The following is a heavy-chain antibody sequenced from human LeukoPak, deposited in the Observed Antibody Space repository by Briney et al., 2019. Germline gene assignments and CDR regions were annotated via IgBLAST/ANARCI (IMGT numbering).Heavy chain of an antibody. CDR3: AKELRDPAGYNWFDP. J-gene: IGHJ5*02. Sequence: GGSLRLSCAASGFTVSSNYMSWVRQAPGKGLEWVSVIYSGGSTYYADSVKGRFTISRDNSKNTLYLQMNSLRAEDTAVYYCAKELRDPAGYNWFDPWGQGTLVTVSS. CDR1: GFTVSSNY. CDR2: IYSGGST. V-gene: IGHV3-53*01.